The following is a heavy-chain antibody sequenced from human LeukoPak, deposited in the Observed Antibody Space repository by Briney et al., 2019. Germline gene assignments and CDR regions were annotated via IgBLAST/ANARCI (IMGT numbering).Heavy chain of an antibody. CDR2: INPNSGGT. V-gene: IGHV1-2*02. J-gene: IGHJ4*02. Sequence: ASVKVSCKASGYTFTGDYMHWVRQAPGQGLEWMGWINPNSGGTNYAQKFQGRVTMTRDTSISTAYMELSRLRSDDTAVYYCVRDAAEVIDYWGQGTLVTVSS. D-gene: IGHD3-16*02. CDR3: VRDAAEVIDY. CDR1: GYTFTGDY.